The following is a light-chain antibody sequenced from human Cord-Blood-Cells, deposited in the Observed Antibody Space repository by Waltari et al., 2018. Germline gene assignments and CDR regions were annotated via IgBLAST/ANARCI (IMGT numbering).Light chain of an antibody. V-gene: IGLV2-14*01. CDR3: SSYTSSSTLV. CDR2: DVS. J-gene: IGLJ1*01. CDR1: SSDVGGYNY. Sequence: QSALTQPASVSGSPGQSITISCTGTSSDVGGYNYVSWYQQHPGKAPKLMIYDVSTRPSGVSNRVSGAKSGNTASLTISGLQADDEADYYCSSYTSSSTLVFGTGTKVTVL.